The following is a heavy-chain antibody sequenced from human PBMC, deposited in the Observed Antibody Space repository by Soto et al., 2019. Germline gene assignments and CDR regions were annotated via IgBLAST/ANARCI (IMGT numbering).Heavy chain of an antibody. CDR1: GGTFSTYS. CDR3: ASSSGNNYGVGTNYFFDY. CDR2: IIPIFGTA. J-gene: IGHJ4*02. D-gene: IGHD1-26*01. V-gene: IGHV1-69*06. Sequence: SVKVSCKTSGGTFSTYSIVWVRQAPGEGLEWMGGIIPIFGTANYAQKFQDRVTITADKSTNTAFMELSSLKSEDTAMYYCASSSGNNYGVGTNYFFDYWGQGTLVTVSS.